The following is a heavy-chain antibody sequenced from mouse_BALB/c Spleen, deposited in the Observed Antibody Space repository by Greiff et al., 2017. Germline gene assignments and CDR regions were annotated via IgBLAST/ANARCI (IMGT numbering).Heavy chain of an antibody. Sequence: VQVVESGPELVRPGVSVKISCKGSGYTFTDYAMHWVKQSHAKSLEWIGVISTYYGNTNYNQKFKGKATMTVDKSSSTAYMELARLTSEDSAIYYCARSYGNYFFFDYWGQGTTLTVSS. CDR1: GYTFTDYA. CDR2: ISTYYGNT. CDR3: ARSYGNYFFFDY. D-gene: IGHD2-10*02. J-gene: IGHJ2*01. V-gene: IGHV1-67*01.